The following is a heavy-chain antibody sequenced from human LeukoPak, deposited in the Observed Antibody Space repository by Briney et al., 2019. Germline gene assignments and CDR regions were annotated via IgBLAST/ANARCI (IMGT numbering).Heavy chain of an antibody. CDR1: GFTFSSYS. CDR2: ISSSSSYI. V-gene: IGHV3-21*01. Sequence: PGGSLRLSCAASGFTFSSYSMNWVRQAPGKGLEWVSSISSSSSYIYYAGSVKGRFTISRDNAKNSLYLQMNSLRAEDTAEYYCARDQGAGAFDIWGQGTMVTVSS. D-gene: IGHD4/OR15-4a*01. CDR3: ARDQGAGAFDI. J-gene: IGHJ3*02.